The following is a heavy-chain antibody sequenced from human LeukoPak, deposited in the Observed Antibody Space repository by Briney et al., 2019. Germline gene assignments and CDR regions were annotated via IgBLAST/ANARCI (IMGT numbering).Heavy chain of an antibody. CDR2: IHYSGST. J-gene: IGHJ4*02. Sequence: SETLSLTCTVSGDSISSYYYWSWIRQPPGEGLEWIGYIHYSGSTNYNPSLKTRVTISVDTSKNQFSLRLSSVTAADTAVYYCARAGGVKTAALDLDYWGQGTLVTVSS. D-gene: IGHD6-25*01. CDR3: ARAGGVKTAALDLDY. CDR1: GDSISSYYY. V-gene: IGHV4-59*01.